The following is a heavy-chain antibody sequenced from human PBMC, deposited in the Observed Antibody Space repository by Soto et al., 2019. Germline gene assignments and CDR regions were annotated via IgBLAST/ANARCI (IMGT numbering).Heavy chain of an antibody. CDR2: INHSGST. J-gene: IGHJ1*01. CDR1: VVSFSGYY. D-gene: IGHD6-19*01. V-gene: IGHV4-34*01. Sequence: SETLSLTCAFYVVSFSGYYWSCIRQPPGKWLEWIGEINHSGSTNYNPSLKSRVTISVDTSKNKFSLKLSSVTAADTAVYYCARGSGRIKYFNHLGQATLVTVSS. CDR3: ARGSGRIKYFNH.